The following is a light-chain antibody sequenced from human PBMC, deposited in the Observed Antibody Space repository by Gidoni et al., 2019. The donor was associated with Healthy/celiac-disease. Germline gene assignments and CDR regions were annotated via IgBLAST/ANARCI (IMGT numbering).Light chain of an antibody. J-gene: IGKJ1*01. CDR2: AAS. CDR1: KSMSSD. Sequence: PSSLSASVEDRVIITSRASKSMSSDLNWYQQKPGKAPKLLIYAASSLQSGVPSRFSGSGSGTDFTLTISSLQPEDFATCYCQQSYSTPRTFGQXTKVEIK. CDR3: QQSYSTPRT. V-gene: IGKV1-39*01.